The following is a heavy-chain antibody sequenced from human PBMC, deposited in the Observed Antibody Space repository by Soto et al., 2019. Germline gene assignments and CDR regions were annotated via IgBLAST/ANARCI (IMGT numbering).Heavy chain of an antibody. V-gene: IGHV1-18*01. CDR1: GDTFTNFG. J-gene: IGHJ5*02. Sequence: HLVQSGPEVKKPGASITVSCKTSGDTFTNFGLSWVRQAPGQGLECMGWIATYNSNRNYAQKFHGRLTLTTDTSTSTAYRELKSLRYDDTAVYYCATVLRGVVNWFDPWGQGTLVTVSS. CDR3: ATVLRGVVNWFDP. CDR2: IATYNSNR. D-gene: IGHD3-10*01.